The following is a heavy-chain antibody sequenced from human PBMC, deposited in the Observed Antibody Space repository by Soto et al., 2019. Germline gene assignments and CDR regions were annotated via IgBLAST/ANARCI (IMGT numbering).Heavy chain of an antibody. J-gene: IGHJ6*02. CDR1: GFTFSSYG. Sequence: QVQLVESGGGVVQSGRSLRLSCAASGFTFSSYGMHWVRQAPGKGLEWVAVIWYDGSNKYYADSVKGRFTISRDNSKNTLYLQMNSLRAEDTAVCYCARDLDTAMVTKRSYYYYGMDVWGQGTTVTVSS. D-gene: IGHD5-18*01. CDR3: ARDLDTAMVTKRSYYYYGMDV. CDR2: IWYDGSNK. V-gene: IGHV3-33*01.